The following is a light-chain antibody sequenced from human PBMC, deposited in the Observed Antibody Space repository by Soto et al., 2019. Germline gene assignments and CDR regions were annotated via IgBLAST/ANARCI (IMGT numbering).Light chain of an antibody. V-gene: IGLV7-46*01. CDR1: TGAVTSGHY. Sequence: QAVVTQEPSLTVSPGGTVTLTCGSSTGAVTSGHYPYWFQQKSGQAPRTLIYDTTDKHSWTPARFSGSLLGGKAALTLSGAQPEDEAEYSCLLSDSGAGVFGGGTKLTVL. CDR2: DTT. J-gene: IGLJ3*02. CDR3: LLSDSGAGV.